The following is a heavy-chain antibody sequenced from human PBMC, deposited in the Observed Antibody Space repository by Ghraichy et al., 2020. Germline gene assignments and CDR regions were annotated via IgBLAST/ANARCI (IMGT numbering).Heavy chain of an antibody. Sequence: SQTLSLTCGVSGGSVSSDTWWHWVRQPPGKGLEWIGEVYLTGSTNSNPSLKSRLTMSVDTSKNQFSLRLNSVTAADTAIYYCASASRFFYDSKASDAFDIWGQGTLVTVSS. V-gene: IGHV4-4*02. J-gene: IGHJ3*02. CDR1: GGSVSSDTW. CDR3: ASASRFFYDSKASDAFDI. CDR2: VYLTGST. D-gene: IGHD2/OR15-2a*01.